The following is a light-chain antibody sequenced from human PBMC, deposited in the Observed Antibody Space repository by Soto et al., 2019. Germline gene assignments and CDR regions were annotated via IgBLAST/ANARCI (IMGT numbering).Light chain of an antibody. V-gene: IGKV3-15*01. J-gene: IGKJ1*01. CDR1: QSVSSD. CDR2: RAS. Sequence: EIVMTQSPVTLSVSPGERATLSCRASQSVSSDLAWYQQKPGQAPRLLIYRASTRATGIPVRFSGSGSGTEFTLTINSLQSEDFAVYYCQQFSNWPPLTFGQGTKVEIK. CDR3: QQFSNWPPLT.